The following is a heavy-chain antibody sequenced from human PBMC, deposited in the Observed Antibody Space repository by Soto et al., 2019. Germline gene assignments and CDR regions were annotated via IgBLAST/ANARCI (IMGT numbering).Heavy chain of an antibody. J-gene: IGHJ4*02. CDR1: GDSISSGGYY. D-gene: IGHD4-17*01. CDR3: ARVMGYGGNGYDY. CDR2: IYYSGST. V-gene: IGHV4-31*03. Sequence: PSETLSLTCTVSGDSISSGGYYWSWIRQHPGKGLEWIGYIYYSGSTYYNPSLKSRVTISVDTSKNQFSLKLSSVTAADTAVYYCARVMGYGGNGYDYWGQGTLVTVSS.